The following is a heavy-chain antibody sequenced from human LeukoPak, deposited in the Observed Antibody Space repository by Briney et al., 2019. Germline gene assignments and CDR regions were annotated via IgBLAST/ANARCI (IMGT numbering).Heavy chain of an antibody. D-gene: IGHD5-18*01. CDR2: ISGSGGST. CDR3: AKASGYSYGYYMDV. CDR1: GFTFSSYA. Sequence: GGSLRLSCAASGFTFSSYAMNWVRQAPGEGLEWVSGISGSGGSTYYADSVKGRFTISRDNSKNTLYLQTNSLRAEDTAVYYCAKASGYSYGYYMDVWGKGTTVTVSS. V-gene: IGHV3-23*01. J-gene: IGHJ6*03.